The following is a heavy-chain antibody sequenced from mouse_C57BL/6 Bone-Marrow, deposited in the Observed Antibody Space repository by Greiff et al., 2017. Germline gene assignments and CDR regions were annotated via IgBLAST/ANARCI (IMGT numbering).Heavy chain of an antibody. D-gene: IGHD2-2*01. CDR2: ISYRGST. V-gene: IGHV3-8*01. Sequence: EVKLMESGPGLAKPSQSLSLTCSVTGYSITSDYWNWFRKFPGNKLEYKGYISYRGSTYYNPSLKSRISIIRDTSKNQYNLQLNSVTTEDTASYYCASSLWLHYYAMGYCGQGTAVTVTS. J-gene: IGHJ4*01. CDR3: ASSLWLHYYAMGY. CDR1: GYSITSDY.